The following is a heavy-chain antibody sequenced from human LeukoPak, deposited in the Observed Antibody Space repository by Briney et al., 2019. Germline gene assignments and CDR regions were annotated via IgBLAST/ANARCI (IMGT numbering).Heavy chain of an antibody. CDR1: GYTFTGYY. J-gene: IGHJ4*02. Sequence: GASVKVSCKASGYTFTGYYMHWVRQAPGQGLEWMGWINPNSGGTNYAQKFQGRVTMTRDTSISTAYMELSRLRSDDTAVYYCARVSHYYGSGSYMFDYWGQGTLVTVS. CDR3: ARVSHYYGSGSYMFDY. V-gene: IGHV1-2*02. CDR2: INPNSGGT. D-gene: IGHD3-10*01.